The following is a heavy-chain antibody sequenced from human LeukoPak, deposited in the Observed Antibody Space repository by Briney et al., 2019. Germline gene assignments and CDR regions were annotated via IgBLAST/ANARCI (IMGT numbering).Heavy chain of an antibody. Sequence: SETLSLSCTVSGGFVSNNNYYWGWIRQPPGKGLEWIGSLSYSGSTYYNPSLKSRVTISVDTSKSQLSLKVSSVTAADTAVYYCARFLAAAAHFDYWGQGTLVTVSS. D-gene: IGHD6-13*01. J-gene: IGHJ4*02. V-gene: IGHV4-39*01. CDR2: LSYSGST. CDR1: GGFVSNNNYY. CDR3: ARFLAAAAHFDY.